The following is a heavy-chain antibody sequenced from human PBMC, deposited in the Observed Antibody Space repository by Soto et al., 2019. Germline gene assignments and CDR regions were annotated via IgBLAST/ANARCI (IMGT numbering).Heavy chain of an antibody. V-gene: IGHV2-26*01. CDR3: ARRHLAVAVSPWFDP. Sequence: QVTLKESGPVLVKPTETLTLRCTVSGLSITDSEMGVSWFRQHPGQPLEWLAHIDSSGEKSYRTFLKSILAISKDTSKSQIVLTMTNMNPADTATYYSARRHLAVAVSPWFDPWGQGLPVTVSS. J-gene: IGHJ5*02. CDR1: GLSITDSEMG. D-gene: IGHD6-19*01. CDR2: IDSSGEK.